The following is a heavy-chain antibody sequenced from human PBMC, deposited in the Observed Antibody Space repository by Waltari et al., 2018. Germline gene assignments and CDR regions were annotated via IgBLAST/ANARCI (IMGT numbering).Heavy chain of an antibody. D-gene: IGHD1-1*01. Sequence: EVQLVQSGAEVKKPGESLKISCKGSGYNFNDYWIGWVRQMPGRGLEWMGIMYPGDSDTRYSPSFQGQITISADKSISTAYLRWSNLKASDTAMYFCTTSFSNGTSDFDYWGQGTLVTVSS. CDR2: MYPGDSDT. V-gene: IGHV5-51*01. J-gene: IGHJ4*02. CDR3: TTSFSNGTSDFDY. CDR1: GYNFNDYW.